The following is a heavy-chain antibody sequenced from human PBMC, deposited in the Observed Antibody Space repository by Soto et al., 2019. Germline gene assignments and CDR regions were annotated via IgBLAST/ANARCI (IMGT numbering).Heavy chain of an antibody. Sequence: SETLSLTCAVYGGSFSDYSWTWIRQPPGKGLEWIGEINHSGSTYYNPSLKSRVTISVDTSKNQFSLKLSSVTAADTAVYYCARVAYCGGDCYRGFDPWGQGTLVTVS. CDR3: ARVAYCGGDCYRGFDP. CDR1: GGSFSDYS. J-gene: IGHJ5*02. V-gene: IGHV4-34*01. CDR2: INHSGST. D-gene: IGHD2-21*02.